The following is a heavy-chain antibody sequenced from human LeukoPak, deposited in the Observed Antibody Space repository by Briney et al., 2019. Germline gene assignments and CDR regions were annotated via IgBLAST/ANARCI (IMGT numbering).Heavy chain of an antibody. CDR1: GHTLTELS. J-gene: IGHJ4*02. Sequence: ASVKVSCKVSGHTLTELSMHWVRQAPGKGLEWMGGFDPENGETIYAQKFQGRVTMTEDTSTGTVYMELSSLRSEDTAVYYCATGGSRVQLWILAGWYYFDNWGQGTLVTVSS. CDR2: FDPENGET. V-gene: IGHV1-24*01. D-gene: IGHD5-18*01. CDR3: ATGGSRVQLWILAGWYYFDN.